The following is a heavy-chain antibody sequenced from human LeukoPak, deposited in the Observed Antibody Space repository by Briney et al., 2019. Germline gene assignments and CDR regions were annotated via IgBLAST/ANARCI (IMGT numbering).Heavy chain of an antibody. CDR3: TRDGPRSSGYPDT. J-gene: IGHJ5*02. V-gene: IGHV4-31*03. CDR2: IYYGGST. CDR1: GGSISSGGHF. D-gene: IGHD3-22*01. Sequence: SETLSLTCTVSGGSISSGGHFWSWIRQHPGKGLEWIGYIYYGGSTYYNPSLKSRVTISVDTSKNQFSLRLNSVTAADTAVYYCTRDGPRSSGYPDTWGQGTLVTVSS.